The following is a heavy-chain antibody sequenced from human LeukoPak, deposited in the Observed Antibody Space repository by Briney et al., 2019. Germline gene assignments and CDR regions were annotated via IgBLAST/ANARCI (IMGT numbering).Heavy chain of an antibody. Sequence: SETLSLNCTVSGGSISSGSYYWSWIRQPAGKGLEWIGRIYTSGSTNYNPSLKSRVTISVDTSKNQFSLKLSSVTAADTAVYYCARISVLPAGIDIWGQGTMVTVSS. CDR2: IYTSGST. J-gene: IGHJ3*02. D-gene: IGHD2-2*01. V-gene: IGHV4-61*02. CDR3: ARISVLPAGIDI. CDR1: GGSISSGSYY.